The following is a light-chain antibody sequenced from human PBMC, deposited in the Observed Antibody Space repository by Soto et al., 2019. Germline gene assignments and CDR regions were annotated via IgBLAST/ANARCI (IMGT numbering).Light chain of an antibody. CDR3: QQYNNWPLT. CDR2: GAS. J-gene: IGKJ4*01. CDR1: QSVSSN. Sequence: EIVMTQSPATLSVSPGERATLSCRASQSVSSNLAWYQQKPGQSPRLLIYGASTRATGIPARFSGSGSGTEFTLTISSLQSEDFVVYYCQQYNNWPLTFGGGTK. V-gene: IGKV3-15*01.